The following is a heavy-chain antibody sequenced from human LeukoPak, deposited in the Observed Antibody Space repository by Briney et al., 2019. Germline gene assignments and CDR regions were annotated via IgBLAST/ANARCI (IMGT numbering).Heavy chain of an antibody. CDR3: AKYYVGNTFDI. V-gene: IGHV5-51*01. Sequence: GESLKISCKASGYSFTDYWIGWVRQMPGKGLEWVGLIYPGDSDTRYSPSFQGQVTMSADKSISTAYLQWSSLRASDTAMYYCAKYYVGNTFDIWGQGTMVTVSS. CDR2: IYPGDSDT. J-gene: IGHJ3*02. D-gene: IGHD3-10*02. CDR1: GYSFTDYW.